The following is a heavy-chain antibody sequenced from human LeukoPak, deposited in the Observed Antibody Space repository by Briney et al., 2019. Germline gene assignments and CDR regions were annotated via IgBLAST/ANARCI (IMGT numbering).Heavy chain of an antibody. D-gene: IGHD3-16*02. CDR1: GYTFTSYY. Sequence: ASVKVSCKASGYTFTSYYMHWVRQAPGQGLEWMGIINPSGGSTSYAQKFQGRVTMTRDTFTSTVYMELSSLRSEDTAVYYCARVGITFGGVIVPYYFDYWGQGTLVTVSS. CDR2: INPSGGST. V-gene: IGHV1-46*01. J-gene: IGHJ4*02. CDR3: ARVGITFGGVIVPYYFDY.